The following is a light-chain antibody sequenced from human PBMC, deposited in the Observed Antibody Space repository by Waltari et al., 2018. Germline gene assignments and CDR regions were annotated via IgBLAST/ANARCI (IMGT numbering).Light chain of an antibody. CDR2: DVS. CDR1: STDAGGCDY. V-gene: IGLV2-14*01. J-gene: IGLJ2*01. Sequence: QSALTQPASASGSPGQSITVSCTGTSTDAGGCDYVSWYQQHPGKAPKLMIYDVSKRPSGVSNRFSGSKSGNTASLTISGLQAEDEADYYCSSYTSSSTVVFGGGTKLTVL. CDR3: SSYTSSSTVV.